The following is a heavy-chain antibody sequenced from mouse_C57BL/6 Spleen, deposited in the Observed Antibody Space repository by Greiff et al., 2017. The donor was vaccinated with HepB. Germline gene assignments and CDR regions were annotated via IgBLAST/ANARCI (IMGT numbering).Heavy chain of an antibody. V-gene: IGHV5-4*01. CDR1: GFTFSSYA. D-gene: IGHD1-1*02. J-gene: IGHJ4*01. CDR3: ARENYGRIGYYYAMDY. Sequence: EVKLVESGGGLVKPGGSLKLSCAASGFTFSSYAMSWVRQTPEKRLEWVATISDGGSYTYYPDNVKGRFTISRDNAKNNLYLQMSHLKSEDTAMYYCARENYGRIGYYYAMDYWGQGTSVTVSS. CDR2: ISDGGSYT.